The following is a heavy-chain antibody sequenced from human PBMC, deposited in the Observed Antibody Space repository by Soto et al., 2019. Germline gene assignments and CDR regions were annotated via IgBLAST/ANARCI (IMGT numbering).Heavy chain of an antibody. J-gene: IGHJ4*02. CDR2: TSNSGSN. Sequence: QVQLQESGPGLVKPSQTLSLTCTVSGGSITSSGYYWSWIRQHPGEGLGWIGFTSNSGSNSYNPSLKSRVTISVDTSSNHFSLNLKSVTSADTAVYYCARGGGSTKVDYWGQGTLVTVSP. CDR3: ARGGGSTKVDY. D-gene: IGHD2-2*01. CDR1: GGSITSSGYY. V-gene: IGHV4-31*03.